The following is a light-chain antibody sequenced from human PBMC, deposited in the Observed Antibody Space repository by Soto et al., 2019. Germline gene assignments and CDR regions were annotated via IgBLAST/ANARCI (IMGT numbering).Light chain of an antibody. CDR2: LGS. V-gene: IGKV2-28*01. Sequence: DIVMTRSPLSLPVTPGEPASISCRSSQSLLHSNGYNYLDWYLQKPGQSPQLLIYLGSNRASGVPDRFSGSGSGTDFTLKISRVEAEDVGVYYCMQALQTLWTFGQGTKV. CDR1: QSLLHSNGYNY. J-gene: IGKJ1*01. CDR3: MQALQTLWT.